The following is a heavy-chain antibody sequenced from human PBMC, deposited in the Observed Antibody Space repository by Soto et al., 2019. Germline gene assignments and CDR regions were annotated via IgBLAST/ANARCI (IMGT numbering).Heavy chain of an antibody. CDR1: GFTFSSYS. CDR2: ISSSSSTI. J-gene: IGHJ6*03. D-gene: IGHD2-15*01. V-gene: IGHV3-48*01. CDR3: ARFFPGKGVVAAGYYYYMDV. Sequence: GGSLRLSCAASGFTFSSYSMNWVRQAPGKGLEWVSYISSSSSTIYYADSVKGRFTISRDNAKNSLYLQMNSLRAEDTAVYYCARFFPGKGVVAAGYYYYMDVWGKGTTVTVSS.